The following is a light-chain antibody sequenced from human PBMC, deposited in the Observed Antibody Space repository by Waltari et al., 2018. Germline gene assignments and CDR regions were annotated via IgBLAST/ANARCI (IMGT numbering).Light chain of an antibody. Sequence: QSVLTQPPSVSAAPGQRVTIPCSGCSPNVGKNDVSWYRQLPGTAPQLLIFDDSERPSGIPGRFSGSKSGTSATLDITGLQSGDEADYYCGTWDSSLSGAVFGGGTHLTVL. V-gene: IGLV1-51*01. CDR2: DDS. CDR3: GTWDSSLSGAV. CDR1: SPNVGKND. J-gene: IGLJ7*01.